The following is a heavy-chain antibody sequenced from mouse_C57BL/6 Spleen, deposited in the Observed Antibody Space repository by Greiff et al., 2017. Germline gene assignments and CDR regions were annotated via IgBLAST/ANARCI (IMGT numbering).Heavy chain of an antibody. CDR2: FHPYNDDT. Sequence: VKLQESGAELVKPGASVKMSCKASGYTFTTYPIEWMKQNHGKSLEWIGNFHPYNDDTKYNEKFKGKATLTVEKSSSTVYLELSRLTSDDSAVYYCARRGAYSNYGYFDYWGQGTTLTVSS. CDR1: GYTFTTYP. J-gene: IGHJ2*01. V-gene: IGHV1-47*01. CDR3: ARRGAYSNYGYFDY. D-gene: IGHD2-5*01.